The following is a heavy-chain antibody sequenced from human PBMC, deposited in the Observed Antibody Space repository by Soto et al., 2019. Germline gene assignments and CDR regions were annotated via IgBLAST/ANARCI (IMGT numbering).Heavy chain of an antibody. Sequence: GVSLRLSCVASEFTFSNYEMNWVRQSPGKGLEWVSYISSSGTTIYYTDSVKGRFTTSRDNAKKSLYLQMNSLRAEETAVYYCVRFGRAAAGPGAYWGQAILVTVS. CDR1: EFTFSNYE. J-gene: IGHJ4*02. V-gene: IGHV3-48*03. CDR2: ISSSGTTI. D-gene: IGHD6-13*01. CDR3: VRFGRAAAGPGAY.